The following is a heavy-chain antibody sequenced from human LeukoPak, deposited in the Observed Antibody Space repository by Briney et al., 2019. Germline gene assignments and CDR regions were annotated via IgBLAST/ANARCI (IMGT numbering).Heavy chain of an antibody. Sequence: PGGSLRLSCAASGFTFSSYAMSWVRQAPGKGLEWVSAISGSGGSTYYADSVKGRFTISRDNSKNTLYLQINSLSPEDTAVYYCATVRGNYGDSVWWYLDYWGRGTLDTVSS. CDR2: ISGSGGST. CDR3: ATVRGNYGDSVWWYLDY. CDR1: GFTFSSYA. V-gene: IGHV3-23*01. J-gene: IGHJ2*01. D-gene: IGHD4-17*01.